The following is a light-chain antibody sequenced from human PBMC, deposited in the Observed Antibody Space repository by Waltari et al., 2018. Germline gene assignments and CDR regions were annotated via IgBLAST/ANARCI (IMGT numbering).Light chain of an antibody. V-gene: IGLV2-14*01. J-gene: IGLJ3*02. CDR1: TSDLVDYNY. CDR2: EVS. Sequence: QSALTQPASVSGSPGQSITISCTAATSDLVDYNYVSWYQQHPDKAPRFMIYEVSNRPSGVSNRFAGSKSGNTASLTISGLQAEDEADYYCFSYTTSSTWVFGGGTKLTVL. CDR3: FSYTTSSTWV.